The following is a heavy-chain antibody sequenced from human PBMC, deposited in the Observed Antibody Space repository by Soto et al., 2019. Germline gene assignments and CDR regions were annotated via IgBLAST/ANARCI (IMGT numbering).Heavy chain of an antibody. CDR2: ISSSSSYI. J-gene: IGHJ4*02. CDR3: ASPAISTLRTDYFAY. CDR1: GFTFSSYS. D-gene: IGHD4-17*01. Sequence: EVQLVESGGGLVKPGGSLRLSCAASGFTFSSYSMNWVRQAPGKGLEWVSSISSSSSYIYYADSVKGRFTISRDNAKNSLYLQMNSLRAEDTAVYYCASPAISTLRTDYFAYWGQGTLVTVSS. V-gene: IGHV3-21*01.